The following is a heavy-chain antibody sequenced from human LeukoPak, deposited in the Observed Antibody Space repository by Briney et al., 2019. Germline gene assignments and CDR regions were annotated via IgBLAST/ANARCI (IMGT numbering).Heavy chain of an antibody. D-gene: IGHD1-7*01. Sequence: GGSLRLSCAASGFTFSSYWMSWVRQAPGKGLEWVANIKQDGSEKYYVDSVKSRFTISRDNAKNSLYLQMNSLRAEDTAVYYCAREQEYNWNYVYAFDIWGQGTMVTVSS. V-gene: IGHV3-7*01. J-gene: IGHJ3*02. CDR3: AREQEYNWNYVYAFDI. CDR2: IKQDGSEK. CDR1: GFTFSSYW.